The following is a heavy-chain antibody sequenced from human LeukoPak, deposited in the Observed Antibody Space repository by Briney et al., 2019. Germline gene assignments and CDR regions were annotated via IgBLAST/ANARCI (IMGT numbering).Heavy chain of an antibody. CDR1: GFTFSSYS. Sequence: GGSLRLSCAASGFTFSSYSMKWVRQAPGKGLEWVSTMSSSSSSSYIYYADSVKGRFTVSRDNAKNSLYLQMNSLRAEDTAIYYCARAGTAARLGMGFDSWGLGTLVTVSS. CDR3: ARAGTAARLGMGFDS. CDR2: MSSSSSSSYI. V-gene: IGHV3-21*01. D-gene: IGHD6-6*01. J-gene: IGHJ4*02.